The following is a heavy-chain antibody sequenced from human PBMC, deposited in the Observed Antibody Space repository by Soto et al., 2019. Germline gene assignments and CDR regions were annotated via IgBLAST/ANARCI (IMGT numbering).Heavy chain of an antibody. D-gene: IGHD2-15*01. CDR1: GFTVSSKY. CDR2: IQSGGST. CDR3: KRDHFPCNGGRCYGFPLDV. Sequence: GGSLRLSCAASGFTVSSKYMSWVRQAPGKGLEWVSLIQSGGSTYYAGSVKGRFTISRDYSENTLFLQMNSLRVEDTAVYYCKRDHFPCNGGRCYGFPLDVWGKGTTVTVSS. V-gene: IGHV3-66*01. J-gene: IGHJ6*04.